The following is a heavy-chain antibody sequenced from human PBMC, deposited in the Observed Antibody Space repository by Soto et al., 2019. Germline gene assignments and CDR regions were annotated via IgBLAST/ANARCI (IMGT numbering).Heavy chain of an antibody. D-gene: IGHD1-26*01. CDR1: GGSISSGGYS. CDR2: IFHSGST. V-gene: IGHV4-30-2*01. J-gene: IGHJ2*01. CDR3: AREGGSVSPDWYFNV. Sequence: QLQLQESGSGLVKPSQTLSLTCAVSGGSISSGGYSWSWLRQPPGKGLEWMGYIFHSGSTYYNPSLKSRVTMSVDGSKNPFSLELSSVTAADTAVDYCAREGGSVSPDWYFNVWGRGPLVTVSS.